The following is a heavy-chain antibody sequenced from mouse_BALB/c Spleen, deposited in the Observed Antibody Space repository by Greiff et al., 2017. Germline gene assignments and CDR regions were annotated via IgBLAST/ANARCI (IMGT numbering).Heavy chain of an antibody. J-gene: IGHJ2*01. V-gene: IGHV1S22*01. CDR3: TRGVWLRRGYYFDY. D-gene: IGHD2-2*01. Sequence: LQQPGSELVRPGASVKLSCKASGYTFTSYWMHWVKQRPGQGLEWIGNIYPGSGSTNYDEKFKSKATLTVDTSSSTAYMQLSSLTSEDSAVYYGTRGVWLRRGYYFDYWGQGTTLTVSS. CDR2: IYPGSGST. CDR1: GYTFTSYW.